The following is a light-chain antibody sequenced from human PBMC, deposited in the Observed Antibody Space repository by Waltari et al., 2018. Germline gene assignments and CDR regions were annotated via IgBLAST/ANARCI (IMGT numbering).Light chain of an antibody. CDR2: AAS. CDR1: QGIKSW. V-gene: IGKV1-12*01. Sequence: DIQMTQSPSSVSASVGDRVTITCRASQGIKSWLAWYQQKPGKAPKLLIYAASSVQSGVPTRFSGSGSVTDFTLTISSLQPEDFATYYCQQANSFPRTFGQGTKVESK. CDR3: QQANSFPRT. J-gene: IGKJ1*01.